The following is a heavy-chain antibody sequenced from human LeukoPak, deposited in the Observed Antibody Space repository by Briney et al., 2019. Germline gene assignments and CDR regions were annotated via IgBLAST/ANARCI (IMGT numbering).Heavy chain of an antibody. Sequence: GGSLRLSCAASGFTLSSYWMSWVRQAPGKGLEWVANIKQDGSEKYYVDSVKGRFTISRDNAKNSLYLQTNSLRAEDTAVYYCARVWSAAFDYWGQGTLVTVSS. V-gene: IGHV3-7*01. CDR1: GFTLSSYW. CDR2: IKQDGSEK. D-gene: IGHD2-15*01. J-gene: IGHJ4*02. CDR3: ARVWSAAFDY.